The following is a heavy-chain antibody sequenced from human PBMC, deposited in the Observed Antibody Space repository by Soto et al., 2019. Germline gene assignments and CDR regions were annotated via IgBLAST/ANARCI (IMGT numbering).Heavy chain of an antibody. CDR2: IFWNDDK. D-gene: IGHD3-22*01. CDR3: AHSVYDSSGYYYFDY. CDR1: GFSVTTSGVG. V-gene: IGHV2-5*01. J-gene: IGHJ4*02. Sequence: QITLKESGPTLLKPTQTLTLTCTFSGFSVTTSGVGVGWIRQPPGKALEWLAFIFWNDDKHYRQSLESRLTITKDRSKNQVVLTVTNVDPVDTASSYCAHSVYDSSGYYYFDYWGQVILVTVSA.